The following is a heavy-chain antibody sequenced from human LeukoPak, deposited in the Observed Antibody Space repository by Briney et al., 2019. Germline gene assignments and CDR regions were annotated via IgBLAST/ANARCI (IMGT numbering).Heavy chain of an antibody. J-gene: IGHJ4*02. D-gene: IGHD5-24*01. CDR1: GYTFTSYG. V-gene: IGHV1-18*01. CDR2: ISAYNGNT. CDR3: ASRVEMATIGVDYFDY. Sequence: ASVKVSCKASGYTFTSYGISWVRQAPGQGLEWMGWISAYNGNTNYAQKLQGRVTMTTDTSTSTAYMELSSLRSEDTAVYYCASRVEMATIGVDYFDYWGQGTLVTVSS.